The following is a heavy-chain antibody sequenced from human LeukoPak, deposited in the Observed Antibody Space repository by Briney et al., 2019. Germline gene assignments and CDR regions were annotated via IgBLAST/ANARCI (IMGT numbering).Heavy chain of an antibody. CDR1: GGTFSSHA. J-gene: IGHJ3*01. D-gene: IGHD3-22*01. Sequence: SVTVSCKASGGTFSSHAVSWARQAPGQGLEWMGGTTPIFGSAEYAQKLQDRLTITTDDSTSTAYMILSSPRSEDTAVYYCARAPFHFDGSGFSMDAFDVWGQGTMVTVSS. CDR3: ARAPFHFDGSGFSMDAFDV. CDR2: TTPIFGSA. V-gene: IGHV1-69*05.